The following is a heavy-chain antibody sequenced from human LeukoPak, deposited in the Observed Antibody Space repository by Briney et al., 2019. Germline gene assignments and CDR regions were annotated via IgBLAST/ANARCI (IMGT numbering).Heavy chain of an antibody. CDR1: GYTFTSYG. V-gene: IGHV1-18*01. CDR2: ISAYNGNT. Sequence: ASVKVSCKAAGYTFTSYGISWVRQAPGQGLEWMGWISAYNGNTKYAQKLQGRVTMTIDTSTSTAYMELSSLRSEDTAVYYCASGRIAAAIVNWFDPWGQGTLVTVSS. J-gene: IGHJ5*02. CDR3: ASGRIAAAIVNWFDP. D-gene: IGHD6-13*01.